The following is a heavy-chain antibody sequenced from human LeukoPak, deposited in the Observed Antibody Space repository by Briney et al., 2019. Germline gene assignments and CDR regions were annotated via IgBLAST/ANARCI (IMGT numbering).Heavy chain of an antibody. CDR2: MNPNSGNT. Sequence: WASVKVSCKASGYTFTSYDINWVRQATGQGLEWMGWMNPNSGNTGYAQKFQGRVTMTRDMSTSTVYMDLSSLKSEDTAVYFCARDPNSNWYYFFDYWGQGTLVTVSS. J-gene: IGHJ4*02. D-gene: IGHD6-13*01. CDR1: GYTFTSYD. V-gene: IGHV1-8*02. CDR3: ARDPNSNWYYFFDY.